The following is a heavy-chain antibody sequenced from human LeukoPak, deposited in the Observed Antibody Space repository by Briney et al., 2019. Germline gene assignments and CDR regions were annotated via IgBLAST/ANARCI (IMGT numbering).Heavy chain of an antibody. CDR2: ISGSSAGI. D-gene: IGHD2-2*01. CDR3: AIFPCSSTSCYFDY. CDR1: GFTFNNYA. J-gene: IGHJ4*02. V-gene: IGHV3-23*01. Sequence: GGSLRLSCAASGFTFNNYAMGWVRQAPGKGLEWVSVISGSSAGIKYADSVKGRFTISRDNSKNTLYLQMNSLRAEDTAVYYCAIFPCSSTSCYFDYWGQGTLVTVSS.